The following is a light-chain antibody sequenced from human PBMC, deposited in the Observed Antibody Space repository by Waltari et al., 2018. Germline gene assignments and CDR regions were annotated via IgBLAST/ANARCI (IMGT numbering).Light chain of an antibody. CDR1: SSDVGGYNY. CDR3: SSYAGSNYFYV. V-gene: IGLV2-8*01. CDR2: EVN. Sequence: QSALTQPPSASGSPGQSVTISCTGTSSDVGGYNYISWYQQHPGKAPKVMIFEVNKRPSGVPDRFSGTKSGNTASLTVSGLQAEDEADYYCSSYAGSNYFYVFGSGTKVTVL. J-gene: IGLJ1*01.